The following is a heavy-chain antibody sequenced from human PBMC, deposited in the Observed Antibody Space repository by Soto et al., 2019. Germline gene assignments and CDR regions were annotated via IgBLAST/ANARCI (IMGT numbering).Heavy chain of an antibody. D-gene: IGHD3-10*01. CDR1: GFTFSDYY. V-gene: IGHV3-11*01. Sequence: PGGSLRLSCAASGFTFSDYYMSWIRQAPGKGLEWVSYISSSGSTIYYADSVKGRFTISRDNAKNSLYLQMNSLRAEDTAVYYCARDSSFTMVRGVMGGFDYWGQGTLVTVSS. J-gene: IGHJ4*02. CDR2: ISSSGSTI. CDR3: ARDSSFTMVRGVMGGFDY.